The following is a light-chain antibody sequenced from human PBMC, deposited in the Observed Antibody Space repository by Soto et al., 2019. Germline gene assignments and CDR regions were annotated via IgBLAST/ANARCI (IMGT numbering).Light chain of an antibody. J-gene: IGLJ1*01. CDR1: SNDVGGYNY. CDR3: SSYTSTSTLGV. CDR2: EVS. Sequence: QSVLTQFASVSGSPGQSITISCTGTSNDVGGYNYVSWYQQHPGKAPKLIIYEVSNRPSGVSNRFSGSKSGNTASLTISGLQAEDEADYYCSSYTSTSTLGVFGTGTKLTVL. V-gene: IGLV2-14*01.